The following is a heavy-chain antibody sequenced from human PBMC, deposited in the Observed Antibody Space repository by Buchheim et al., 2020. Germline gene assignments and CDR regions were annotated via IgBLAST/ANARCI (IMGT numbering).Heavy chain of an antibody. J-gene: IGHJ6*02. D-gene: IGHD3-10*01. CDR3: AKVEVLLWFGEYPTGGMDV. CDR2: ISGSGGST. CDR1: GFTFSSYA. Sequence: EVQLLESGGGLVQPGGSLRLSCAASGFTFSSYAMSWVRQAPGKGLEWVSAISGSGGSTYYADSVKGRFTISRDNSKNTLSLQMNSLRAEDTAVYYCAKVEVLLWFGEYPTGGMDVWGQGTT. V-gene: IGHV3-23*01.